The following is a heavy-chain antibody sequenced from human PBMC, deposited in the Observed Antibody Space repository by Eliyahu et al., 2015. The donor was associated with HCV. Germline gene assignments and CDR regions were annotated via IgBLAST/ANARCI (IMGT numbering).Heavy chain of an antibody. CDR1: XCSIXXSNDY. Sequence: QLQLQESGPGLVKPSETLSLTCSVXXCSIXXSNDYWXWIRQPPGEGLEWIGXVYXSGSSXFNPSLKSRVTISVDTSKNQFSLRLSSVTAADTAVYYCARRGYYHDDSGYGYWGQGTLVTVSS. CDR3: ARRGYYHDDSGYGY. D-gene: IGHD3-22*01. V-gene: IGHV4-39*01. CDR2: VYXSGSS. J-gene: IGHJ4*02.